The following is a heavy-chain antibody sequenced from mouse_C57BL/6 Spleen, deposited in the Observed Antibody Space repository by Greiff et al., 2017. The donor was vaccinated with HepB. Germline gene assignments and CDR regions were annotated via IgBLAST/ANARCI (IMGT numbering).Heavy chain of an antibody. J-gene: IGHJ3*01. CDR2: IYPGNSDT. V-gene: IGHV1-5*01. CDR1: GYTFTSYW. Sequence: VQLQQSGTVLARPGASVKMSCKTSGYTFTSYWMHWVKQRPGQGLEWIGAIYPGNSDTSYNQKFKGKAKLTAVTSASTAYMELSSRTNEDSAVYYCTRGDYGNSPFAYWGQGTLVTVSA. CDR3: TRGDYGNSPFAY. D-gene: IGHD2-1*01.